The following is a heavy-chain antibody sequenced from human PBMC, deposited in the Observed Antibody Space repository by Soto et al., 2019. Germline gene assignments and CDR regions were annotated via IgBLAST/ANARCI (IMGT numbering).Heavy chain of an antibody. CDR2: ISGSGGST. CDR3: AKTPLRISLVPAAMLAFDI. V-gene: IGHV3-23*01. CDR1: GFTFSSYA. J-gene: IGHJ3*02. Sequence: LRLSCAASGFTFSSYAMSWVRQAPGKGLEWVSAISGSGGSTYYADSVKGRFTISRDNSKNTLYLQMNSLRAEDTAVYYCAKTPLRISLVPAAMLAFDIWGQGTMVTVSS. D-gene: IGHD2-2*01.